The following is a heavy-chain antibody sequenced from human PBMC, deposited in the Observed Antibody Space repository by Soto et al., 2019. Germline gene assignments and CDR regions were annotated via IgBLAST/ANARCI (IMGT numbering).Heavy chain of an antibody. CDR3: ARSTRGFSYGKIDS. CDR2: ITTSSDSI. V-gene: IGHV3-21*01. J-gene: IGHJ4*02. CDR1: GFTFSSHS. D-gene: IGHD5-18*01. Sequence: GGSLRLSCVVSGFTFSSHSMNWVRQAPGKGLEWASSITTSSDSIYYTDSVKGRFTLSRDDAKNSLFLQMNSLRAEDTAVYYCARSTRGFSYGKIDSWGQGTLVTVSS.